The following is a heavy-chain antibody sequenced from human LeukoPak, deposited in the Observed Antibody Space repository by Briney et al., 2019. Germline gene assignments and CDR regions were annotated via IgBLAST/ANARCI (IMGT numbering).Heavy chain of an antibody. CDR1: GFTVSSNY. CDR3: ARGEYQLPQGN. D-gene: IGHD2-2*01. Sequence: GGSLRLSCAASGFTVSSNYMSSVRQAPGKGLEWVSVIYSGGSTYYADSVKGRFTISRDNSKNTLYLQMNSLRAEDTAVYYCARGEYQLPQGNWGQGTLVTVSS. CDR2: IYSGGST. V-gene: IGHV3-66*02. J-gene: IGHJ4*02.